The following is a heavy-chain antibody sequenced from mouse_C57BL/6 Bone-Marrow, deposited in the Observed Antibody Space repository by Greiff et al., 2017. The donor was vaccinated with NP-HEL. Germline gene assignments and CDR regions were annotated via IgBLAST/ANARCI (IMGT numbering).Heavy chain of an antibody. CDR1: GYTFTSYW. Sequence: QVQLQQPGAELVMPGASVKLSCKASGYTFTSYWMHWVKQRPGQGLEWIGEIDPSDSYTNYNQKFKGKSTLTVDKSSSTAYMQLSSLTSEDSAVYTCSRDDTTVVGDYWGQGTTLTVSS. CDR3: SRDDTTVVGDY. J-gene: IGHJ2*01. V-gene: IGHV1-69*01. CDR2: IDPSDSYT. D-gene: IGHD1-1*01.